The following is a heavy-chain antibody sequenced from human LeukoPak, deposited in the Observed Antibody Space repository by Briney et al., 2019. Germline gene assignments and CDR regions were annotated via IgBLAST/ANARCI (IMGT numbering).Heavy chain of an antibody. CDR1: GFTFSSYA. V-gene: IGHV3-30-3*01. D-gene: IGHD6-19*01. Sequence: GRSLRLSCAASGFTFSSYAMHWVRQAPGKGLEWVAVISYDGSNKYYADSVKGRFTISRDNSKNTLYLQMNSLRVEDTAAYYCAKVRAPSGWFNSDYWGRGTLVTVSS. J-gene: IGHJ4*02. CDR3: AKVRAPSGWFNSDY. CDR2: ISYDGSNK.